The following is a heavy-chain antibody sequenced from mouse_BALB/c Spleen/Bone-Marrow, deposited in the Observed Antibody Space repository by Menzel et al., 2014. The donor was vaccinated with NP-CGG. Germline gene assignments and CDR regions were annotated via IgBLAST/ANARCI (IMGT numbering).Heavy chain of an antibody. J-gene: IGHJ3*01. D-gene: IGHD2-4*01. Sequence: EVQLVESGGGLVKSGGSLKLSCAASGFSFSSYGMSWVRQTPEKRLEWVATISGDGRYTFYSDSVRGRFTISRDNAKYNLYLQLSSLRSADTALYYCARHAYYDQTEVSFVYWGQGTLVTVSA. CDR1: GFSFSSYG. V-gene: IGHV5-9-2*01. CDR3: ARHAYYDQTEVSFVY. CDR2: ISGDGRYT.